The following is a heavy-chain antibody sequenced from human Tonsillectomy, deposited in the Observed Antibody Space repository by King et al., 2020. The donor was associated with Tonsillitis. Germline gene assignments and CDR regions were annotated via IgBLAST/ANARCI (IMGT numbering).Heavy chain of an antibody. D-gene: IGHD6-13*01. CDR2: IYSSGST. CDR3: ARVGEHHLVGWFDP. CDR1: GDSISSYQ. V-gene: IGHV4-59*01. Sequence: QLQESGPRLVKPSETLSLTCNVSGDSISSYQWTWIRQPPGKGLEWIGYIYSSGSTNYNTSLRSRVTISVDTSKNQLSLMLSSVTAADTAVYYCARVGEHHLVGWFDPWGQGTLVTVSS. J-gene: IGHJ5*02.